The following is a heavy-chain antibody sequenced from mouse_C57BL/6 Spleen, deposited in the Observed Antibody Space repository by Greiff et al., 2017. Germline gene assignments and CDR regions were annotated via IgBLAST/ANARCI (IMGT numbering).Heavy chain of an antibody. Sequence: QVQLQQSGAELARPGASVKMSCKASGYTFTSYTMHWVKQRPGQGLEWIGYINPSSGSTKYNQKFKDKATLTADKSSSTAYMQLSSRTSEDSAVYYCARWANYDGSSYYFDYWGQGTTLTVSS. V-gene: IGHV1-4*01. J-gene: IGHJ2*01. CDR3: ARWANYDGSSYYFDY. CDR2: INPSSGST. CDR1: GYTFTSYT. D-gene: IGHD1-1*01.